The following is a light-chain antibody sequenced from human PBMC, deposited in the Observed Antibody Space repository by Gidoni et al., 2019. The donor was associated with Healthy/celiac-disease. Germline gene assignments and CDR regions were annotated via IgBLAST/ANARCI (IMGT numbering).Light chain of an antibody. Sequence: SALTQPASVSGSPGQSITISFTGTSSDVGGYNYVSWYQQHPGKAPKLMIYDVSNRPSGVSNRFSGSKSGNTASLTISGLQAEDEADYYCSSYTSSTHVVFGGGTKLTVL. CDR1: SSDVGGYNY. CDR3: SSYTSSTHVV. CDR2: DVS. J-gene: IGLJ2*01. V-gene: IGLV2-14*01.